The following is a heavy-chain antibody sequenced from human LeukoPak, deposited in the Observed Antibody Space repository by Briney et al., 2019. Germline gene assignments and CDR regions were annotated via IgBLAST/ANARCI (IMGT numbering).Heavy chain of an antibody. CDR1: GFTFSSDA. Sequence: GGSLRLSCAASGFTFSSDAMSWVRQAPGKGLEWVSTITGSSGYTYYADSVRGRFAISRDNSKNTVFLQMNSLRAEDTAVHYGPKPNYFDSRDYWSAYYFDKWGQGTHVTVSS. V-gene: IGHV3-23*01. CDR2: ITGSSGYT. CDR3: PKPNYFDSRDYWSAYYFDK. J-gene: IGHJ4*02. D-gene: IGHD3-22*01.